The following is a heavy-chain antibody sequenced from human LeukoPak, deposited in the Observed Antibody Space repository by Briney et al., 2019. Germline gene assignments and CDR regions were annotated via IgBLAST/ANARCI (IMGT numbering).Heavy chain of an antibody. V-gene: IGHV4-39*01. CDR3: ARLGCSSSSCYLNDAFDI. CDR1: GGSISSSSYY. Sequence: SETLSLTCTVSGGSISSSSYYWGWIRQPPGKGLEWIGNIYYSGSTYYNPSLKNRVTISVDTSKNQFSLKLSSVTAADTAVYYCARLGCSSSSCYLNDAFDIWGQGTMVTVSS. J-gene: IGHJ3*02. D-gene: IGHD2-2*01. CDR2: IYYSGST.